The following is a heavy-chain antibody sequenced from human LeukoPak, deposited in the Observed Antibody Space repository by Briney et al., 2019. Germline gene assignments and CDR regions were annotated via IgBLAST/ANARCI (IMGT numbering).Heavy chain of an antibody. CDR2: ISYDGSNK. J-gene: IGHJ4*02. CDR1: GFTFSSYS. D-gene: IGHD3-9*01. Sequence: AGGSLRLSCAASGFTFSSYSMNWVRQAPGKGLEWVAVISYDGSNKYYADSAKGRFTISRDNSKNTLYLQMNSLRAEDTAVYYCASLIPRLRYFDSWGQGTLVTVSS. CDR3: ASLIPRLRYFDS. V-gene: IGHV3-30*03.